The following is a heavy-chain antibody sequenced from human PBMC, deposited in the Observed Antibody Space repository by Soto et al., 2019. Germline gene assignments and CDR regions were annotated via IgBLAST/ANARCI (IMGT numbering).Heavy chain of an antibody. V-gene: IGHV1-2*04. D-gene: IGHD6-6*01. CDR3: ARDVGAYSSSSGKYGMDV. CDR2: INPNSGGT. J-gene: IGHJ6*02. CDR1: GYTFTGYY. Sequence: ASVKVSCKASGYTFTGYYMHWVRQAPGQGLEWMGWINPNSGGTNYAQKFQGWVTMTRDTSISTAYMELSRLRSDDTAVYYCARDVGAYSSSSGKYGMDVWGQGTTVTVSS.